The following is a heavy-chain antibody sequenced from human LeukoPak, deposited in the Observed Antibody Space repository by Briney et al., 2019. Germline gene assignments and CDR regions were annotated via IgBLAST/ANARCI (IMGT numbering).Heavy chain of an antibody. CDR3: ARTGYSSSSDFDY. V-gene: IGHV4-39*01. Sequence: PSETLSLTCTVSVGSISSSSYYWGWIRQPPGKGLEWIGSIYYSGSTYYNPSLKSRVTISVDTSKNQFSLKLSSVTAADTAVYYCARTGYSSSSDFDYWGQGTLVTVSS. J-gene: IGHJ4*02. CDR1: VGSISSSSYY. CDR2: IYYSGST. D-gene: IGHD6-13*01.